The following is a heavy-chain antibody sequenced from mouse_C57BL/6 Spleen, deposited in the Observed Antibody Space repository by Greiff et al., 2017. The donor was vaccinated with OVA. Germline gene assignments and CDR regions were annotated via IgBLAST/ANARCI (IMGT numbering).Heavy chain of an antibody. Sequence: VQLQQSGADLAKPGASVKLSCKASGYTFTSYWMHWVKQRPGQGLEWIGYINPSSGYTKYNQKFKDKATLTADKSSSTAYMQLSSLTYEDSAVYYCAREDYDYGWYFDVWGTGTTVTVSS. V-gene: IGHV1-7*01. CDR3: AREDYDYGWYFDV. J-gene: IGHJ1*03. CDR1: GYTFTSYW. CDR2: INPSSGYT. D-gene: IGHD2-4*01.